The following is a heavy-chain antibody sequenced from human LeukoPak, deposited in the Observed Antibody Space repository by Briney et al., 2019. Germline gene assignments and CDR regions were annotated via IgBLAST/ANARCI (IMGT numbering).Heavy chain of an antibody. CDR3: ARTEGHCSSTSCYPYNWFDP. CDR2: IYTSGST. V-gene: IGHV4-4*07. CDR1: GGSISSYY. J-gene: IGHJ5*02. Sequence: SETLSLTCTVSGGSISSYYWSWIRQPAGKGLEWIGRIYTSGSTNYNPSLKSRVTMSVDTSKNQFSLKLSSVTAADTAVYYCARTEGHCSSTSCYPYNWFDPWGQGTLVTVSS. D-gene: IGHD2-2*01.